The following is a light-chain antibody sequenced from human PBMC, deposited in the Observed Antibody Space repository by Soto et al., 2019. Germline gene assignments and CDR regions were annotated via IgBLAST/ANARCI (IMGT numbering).Light chain of an antibody. Sequence: ALQMTPSPSPPAASVGDRGTIPCRASQGIRNDLGWYQQKPGKAPKLLIYEASSLESGVPSRFSGSGSGTEFTLTISSLQPEDVATYYCQKYNSAPPGITFGQGTRLEIK. V-gene: IGKV1-6*01. CDR1: QGIRND. CDR3: QKYNSAPPGIT. J-gene: IGKJ5*01. CDR2: EAS.